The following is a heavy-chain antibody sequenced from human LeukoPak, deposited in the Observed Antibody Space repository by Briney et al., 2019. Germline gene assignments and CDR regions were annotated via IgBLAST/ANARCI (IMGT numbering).Heavy chain of an antibody. CDR2: INTNTGNP. CDR3: ARGYYDSSGYYLPYYYYYMDV. D-gene: IGHD3-22*01. CDR1: GYTFTSYA. Sequence: ASVKVSCKASGYTFTSYAMNWVRQAPGQGLEWMGWINTNTGNPTYAQGFTGRFVFSLDTSVSTAYLQISSLKAEDTAVYYCARGYYDSSGYYLPYYYYYMDVWGKGTTVTVSS. J-gene: IGHJ6*03. V-gene: IGHV7-4-1*02.